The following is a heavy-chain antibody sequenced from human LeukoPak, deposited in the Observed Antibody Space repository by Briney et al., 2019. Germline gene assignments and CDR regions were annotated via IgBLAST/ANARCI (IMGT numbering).Heavy chain of an antibody. V-gene: IGHV3-21*01. D-gene: IGHD1-26*01. Sequence: GGSLRLSCAASGFTFSSYSMNWVRQAPGKGLEWVSSISSSSSYIHTADSVRGRFTISRDNAKNSLFLQMNSLRAEDTAVYYCARDEWGDAFDIWGQGTMVTVFS. J-gene: IGHJ3*02. CDR1: GFTFSSYS. CDR2: ISSSSSYI. CDR3: ARDEWGDAFDI.